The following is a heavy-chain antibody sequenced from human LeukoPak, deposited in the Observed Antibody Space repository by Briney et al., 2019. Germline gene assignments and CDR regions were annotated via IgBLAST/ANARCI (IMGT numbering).Heavy chain of an antibody. CDR3: ARVYYDSSGYTFDP. CDR2: ISSSSGTI. CDR1: GFTFSTYT. V-gene: IGHV3-48*01. D-gene: IGHD3-22*01. J-gene: IGHJ5*02. Sequence: GGSLRLSCAASGFTFSTYTMNWVRQAPGKGLEWVSYISSSSGTIYYADSVKGRFTISRDNAKNSLYLQMNSLRAEDTAVYYCARVYYDSSGYTFDPWGQGTLVTVSS.